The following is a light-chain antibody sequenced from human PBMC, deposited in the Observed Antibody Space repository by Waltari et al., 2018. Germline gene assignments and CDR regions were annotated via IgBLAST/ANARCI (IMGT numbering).Light chain of an antibody. CDR3: QQRTIWLGP. J-gene: IGKJ1*01. CDR2: DAS. CDR1: EGISNY. Sequence: VVLTQSPATLSLSPGERATLSCRASEGISNYLAWYQQKPGQAPRLLIYDASTRATGIPARFSGSGSGTDFTLTISSLEPDDFAVYYCQQRTIWLGPFGQGTKVEIK. V-gene: IGKV3-11*01.